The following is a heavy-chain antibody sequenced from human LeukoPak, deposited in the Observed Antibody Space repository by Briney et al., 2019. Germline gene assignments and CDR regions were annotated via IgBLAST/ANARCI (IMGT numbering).Heavy chain of an antibody. V-gene: IGHV1-18*04. CDR1: GYTFTGDG. J-gene: IGHJ4*02. CDR2: ISAYNGNT. CDR3: ARDGDIEVVPAAHPFDY. D-gene: IGHD2-2*01. Sequence: ASVNFSCEASGYTFTGDGISWVRQAPGQGLEWMGWISAYNGNTNYAQKLQGRVTMTTDTSTSTAYMELRSLRSDDTAVYYCARDGDIEVVPAAHPFDYWGQGTLVTVSS.